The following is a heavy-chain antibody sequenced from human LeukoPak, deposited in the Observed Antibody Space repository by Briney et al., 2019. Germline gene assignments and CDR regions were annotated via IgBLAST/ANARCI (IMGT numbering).Heavy chain of an antibody. J-gene: IGHJ4*02. CDR2: IWYDGSNK. CDR1: GFTFSNYG. Sequence: GGSLRLSCAASGFTFSNYGMHWVRQAPGKGLEWVAVIWYDGSNKYYGDSVKGRFTISRDNAKNMLYLQVNSLRAEDTAVYYCATQRGGNPAYWGQGTLVTVSS. D-gene: IGHD1-14*01. V-gene: IGHV3-33*03. CDR3: ATQRGGNPAY.